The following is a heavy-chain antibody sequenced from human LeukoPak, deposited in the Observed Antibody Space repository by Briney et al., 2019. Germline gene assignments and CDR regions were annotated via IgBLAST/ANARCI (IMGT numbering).Heavy chain of an antibody. CDR3: ARQRWLQEEA. J-gene: IGHJ5*02. CDR1: GFTVSSNY. D-gene: IGHD5-24*01. Sequence: PGGSLRFSCAASGFTVSSNYMSWVRQAPGKGLEWVSVIYSGGSTYYADSVKGRFTISRDNSKNTLYLQMNSLRAEDTAVYYCARQRWLQEEAWGQGTLVTVSS. V-gene: IGHV3-66*04. CDR2: IYSGGST.